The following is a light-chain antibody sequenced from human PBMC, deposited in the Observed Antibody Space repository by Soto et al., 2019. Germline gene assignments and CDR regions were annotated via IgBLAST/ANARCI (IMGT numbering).Light chain of an antibody. CDR3: CSYAGSNSWV. CDR1: SSDVGSYNL. Sequence: QSALTQPASVSGSPGQSITISCTGTSSDVGSYNLVSWYQQHPGKAPKLMIYEGSKRPSGVSNRFSGSKSGDTASLTISGLQAADEADYYCCSYAGSNSWVFGGGTKLTVL. CDR2: EGS. V-gene: IGLV2-23*01. J-gene: IGLJ3*02.